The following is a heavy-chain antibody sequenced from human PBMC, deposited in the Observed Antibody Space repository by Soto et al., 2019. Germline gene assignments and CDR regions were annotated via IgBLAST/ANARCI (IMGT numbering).Heavy chain of an antibody. J-gene: IGHJ4*02. CDR2: IYWNDDK. CDR3: QRAPPSGRHY. CDR1: GFSLNSRGLG. Sequence: PTLVNPTQPLTLACTFSGFSLNSRGLGVAWIRQPPGKALEWLALIYWNDDKRYSPSLKSRLTITKDTSKNQVVLTLINVDPMETATYHRQRAPPSGRHYCGQGTMDPVS. V-gene: IGHV2-5*01. D-gene: IGHD1-1*01.